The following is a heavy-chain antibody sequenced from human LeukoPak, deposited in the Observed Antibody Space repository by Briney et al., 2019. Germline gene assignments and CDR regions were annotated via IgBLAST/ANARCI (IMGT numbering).Heavy chain of an antibody. Sequence: PGGSLRLSCAASGFTFSDYYMSWIRQAPGKGLEWVSYISSGGSTIYYADSVKGRFTISRDNAKNSLYLQMNSLRAEDTAVYYCAAGTIFGVVIPEDYWGQGTLVTVSS. CDR1: GFTFSDYY. J-gene: IGHJ4*02. D-gene: IGHD3-3*01. CDR2: ISSGGSTI. V-gene: IGHV3-11*01. CDR3: AAGTIFGVVIPEDY.